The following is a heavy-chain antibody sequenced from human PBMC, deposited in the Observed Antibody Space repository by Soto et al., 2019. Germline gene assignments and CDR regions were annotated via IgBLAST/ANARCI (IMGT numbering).Heavy chain of an antibody. CDR2: VSDGERA. J-gene: IGHJ5*02. Sequence: EVRLVESGGGLIQPGWSLRLSCVVSGFSVSSNYMSWVRQAPGKGLEWVTVVSDGERANYADSVKGRFTVSRDISKRTVFLQMNSLRAEDTAVYYCARPHSAAFAWAAESWGQGTLVIVSS. CDR3: ARPHSAAFAWAAES. CDR1: GFSVSSNY. V-gene: IGHV3-53*01. D-gene: IGHD1-26*01.